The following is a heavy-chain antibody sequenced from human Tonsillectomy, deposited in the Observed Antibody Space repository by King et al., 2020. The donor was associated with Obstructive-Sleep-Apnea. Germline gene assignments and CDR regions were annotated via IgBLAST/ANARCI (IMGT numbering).Heavy chain of an antibody. J-gene: IGHJ4*02. V-gene: IGHV3-7*03. Sequence: VQLVESGGGLVQPGGSLRLSCAASGLTFSDYWMSWVRQAPGKGLEWVANIKQDGSEKYYVDSVKGRFTISRDNAQNSLYLQMTSLRAEDTAVYYCARTSYYHKRGYYRPFAYWGQGTLVTVSS. CDR3: ARTSYYHKRGYYRPFAY. CDR1: GLTFSDYW. CDR2: IKQDGSEK. D-gene: IGHD3-22*01.